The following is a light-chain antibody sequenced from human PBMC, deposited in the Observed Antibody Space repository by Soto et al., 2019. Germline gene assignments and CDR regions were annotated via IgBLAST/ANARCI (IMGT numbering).Light chain of an antibody. J-gene: IGKJ3*01. CDR3: QQYNSYLLT. CDR2: DAS. CDR1: QSISRS. V-gene: IGKV1-5*01. Sequence: DIQMTQSPSTLSASVEDRVTITCRASQSISRSLAWYQQKPGKAPNLLIYDASSLESGVPSRFSGSGFGTEFTLTISSLQPDDFATYYCQQYNSYLLTFGPGTTVDIK.